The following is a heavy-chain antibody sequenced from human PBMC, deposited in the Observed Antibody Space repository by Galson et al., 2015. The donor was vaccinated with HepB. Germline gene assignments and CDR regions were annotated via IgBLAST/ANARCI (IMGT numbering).Heavy chain of an antibody. J-gene: IGHJ6*03. Sequence: ETLSLTCTVSGGSISSYYWSWIRQPPGKGLEWIGYIYYSGSTNYNPSLKSRVTISVDTSKNQFFLKLSSVTAADTAVYYCARTARGYSYGYYYYYYMDVWGKGTTVTVSS. CDR3: ARTARGYSYGYYYYYYMDV. CDR2: IYYSGST. CDR1: GGSISSYY. D-gene: IGHD5-18*01. V-gene: IGHV4-59*01.